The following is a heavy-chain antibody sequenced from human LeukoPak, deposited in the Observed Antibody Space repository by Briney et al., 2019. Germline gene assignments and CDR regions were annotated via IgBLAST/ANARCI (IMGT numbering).Heavy chain of an antibody. CDR3: ASAMVATLGGMDV. CDR1: GGSVSSGSYY. Sequence: KPSETLSLTCTVSGGSVSSGSYYWSWIRQPPGKGLEWNGYIYYSGSTNYNPSLKSRVTISVDTSKNQFSLKLSSVTAADTAVYYCASAMVATLGGMDVWGQGTTVTVSS. J-gene: IGHJ6*02. CDR2: IYYSGST. V-gene: IGHV4-61*01. D-gene: IGHD5-12*01.